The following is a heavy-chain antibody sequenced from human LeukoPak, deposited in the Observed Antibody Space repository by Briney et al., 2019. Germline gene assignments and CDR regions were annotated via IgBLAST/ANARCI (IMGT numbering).Heavy chain of an antibody. D-gene: IGHD3-16*02. V-gene: IGHV3-48*03. CDR3: ARDPGSAFGGVIVKVNYYYMDV. CDR2: ISNGGSNI. J-gene: IGHJ6*03. Sequence: GGSLRLSCTASEFTFSSYEMNWVRQAPGKGLEWVAYISNGGSNIRYADSVKGRLTISRDNANKSLYLQMNSLRAEDTAVYYCARDPGSAFGGVIVKVNYYYMDVWGKGTTVTVSS. CDR1: EFTFSSYE.